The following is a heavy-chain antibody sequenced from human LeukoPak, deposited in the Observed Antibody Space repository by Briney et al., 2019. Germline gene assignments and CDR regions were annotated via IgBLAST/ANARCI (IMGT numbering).Heavy chain of an antibody. Sequence: GGSLRLSCAASGFTLSSYSMNWVRQAPGKGLEWVSAISSSSSYIYYADSVKGRFTISRDNAKNSLCLQMNSLRAEDTAVYYCARELLGVVGTNTVDVWGQGTTVAVSS. J-gene: IGHJ6*02. CDR1: GFTLSSYS. CDR3: ARELLGVVGTNTVDV. CDR2: ISSSSSYI. D-gene: IGHD3-3*01. V-gene: IGHV3-21*01.